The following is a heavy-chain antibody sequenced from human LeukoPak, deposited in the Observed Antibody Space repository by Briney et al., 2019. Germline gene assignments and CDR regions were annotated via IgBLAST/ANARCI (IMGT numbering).Heavy chain of an antibody. CDR2: ISYDGSNK. CDR1: GFTFSRYG. Sequence: GRSLRLSCAASGFTFSRYGMHWVRQAPGKGLEWVAVISYDGSNKYYADSVKGRFTISRDNSKNTLYLQMNSLRAEDTAVYYCAKSTASGYSNDYWGQGTLVTVSS. D-gene: IGHD3-22*01. J-gene: IGHJ4*02. V-gene: IGHV3-30*18. CDR3: AKSTASGYSNDY.